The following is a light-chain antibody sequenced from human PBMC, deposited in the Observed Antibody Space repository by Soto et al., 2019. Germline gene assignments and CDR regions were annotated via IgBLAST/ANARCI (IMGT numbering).Light chain of an antibody. J-gene: IGKJ1*01. CDR1: QSVSSY. Sequence: PGESATLSCRASQSVSSYLAWYQQKPGQGPRLLIYDASNRATGVSARFSGSGSGTDFTLTISSLETEDFAVYYCHQRSSWPRGSFGQGTKVEIK. V-gene: IGKV3-11*01. CDR2: DAS. CDR3: HQRSSWPRGS.